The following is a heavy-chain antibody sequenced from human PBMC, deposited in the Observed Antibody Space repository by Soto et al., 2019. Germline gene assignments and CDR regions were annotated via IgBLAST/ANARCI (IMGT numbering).Heavy chain of an antibody. Sequence: SETLSLTCTVSGGSISSSSYYWGWIRQPPGTGLEWIGEINHSGSTNYNPSLKSRVTISVDTSKNQFSLKLTSVTAADTAVYYCARDKTTGLFDYWGQGTLVTVS. CDR2: INHSGST. CDR3: ARDKTTGLFDY. J-gene: IGHJ4*02. V-gene: IGHV4-39*07. D-gene: IGHD1-7*01. CDR1: GGSISSSSYY.